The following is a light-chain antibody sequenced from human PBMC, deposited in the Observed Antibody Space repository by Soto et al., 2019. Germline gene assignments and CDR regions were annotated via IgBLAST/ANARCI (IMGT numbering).Light chain of an antibody. V-gene: IGKV1-12*01. J-gene: IGKJ1*01. CDR1: QGVSSW. CDR3: QQANSFPRT. Sequence: DIQMTQSPSSVSASVGDRVTITCRASQGVSSWLAWYQHKPGKVPKLLIYAASRLQSGVPSRFSGSGSGTDFTLTSSSLHPEDLATYYCQQANSFPRTFGQGTKVEIK. CDR2: AAS.